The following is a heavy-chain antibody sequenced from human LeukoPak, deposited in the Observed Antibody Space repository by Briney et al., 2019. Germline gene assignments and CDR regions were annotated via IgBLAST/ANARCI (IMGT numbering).Heavy chain of an antibody. J-gene: IGHJ4*02. CDR2: IKQDGSEK. CDR3: ARYSPIDY. Sequence: GGSLRLSCAASGFTFSNYWMTWVRQAPGKGLEWLANIKQDGSEKDYVDSMQGRFTISRDNAKNSLYLQMNSLSADDTAVYYCARYSPIDYWGQGTLVTVSS. V-gene: IGHV3-7*01. D-gene: IGHD2-21*01. CDR1: GFTFSNYW.